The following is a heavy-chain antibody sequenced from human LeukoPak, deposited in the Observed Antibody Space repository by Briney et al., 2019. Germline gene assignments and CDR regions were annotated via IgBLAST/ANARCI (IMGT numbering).Heavy chain of an antibody. Sequence: GGSLRLSCAASGFTFSSYGMNWVRQAPGKGLEWLSYISSSGSTIYYADSVKGRFTISRDNAKNSLYLQMNSLRAEDTAVYYCAVGYSSGWTFDYWGQGTLVTVSS. CDR1: GFTFSSYG. V-gene: IGHV3-48*03. J-gene: IGHJ4*02. D-gene: IGHD6-19*01. CDR2: ISSSGSTI. CDR3: AVGYSSGWTFDY.